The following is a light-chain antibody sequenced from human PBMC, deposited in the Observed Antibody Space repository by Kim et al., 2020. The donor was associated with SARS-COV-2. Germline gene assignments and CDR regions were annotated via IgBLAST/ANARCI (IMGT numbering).Light chain of an antibody. CDR2: AAS. V-gene: IGKV1-39*01. J-gene: IGKJ2*01. CDR3: QQSYSTPYT. CDR1: QSTSSY. Sequence: SASVGDRVTITCLASQSTSSYLNWYQQKPGKAPNLLIYAASSLQSGVPSRFSGSGSGTDFTLTISNLQPEDFATYYCQQSYSTPYTFGQGTKLEI.